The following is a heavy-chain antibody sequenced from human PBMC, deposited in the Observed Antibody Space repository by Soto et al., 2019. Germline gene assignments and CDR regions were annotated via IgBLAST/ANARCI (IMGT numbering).Heavy chain of an antibody. CDR1: GGTFSSYA. Sequence: QVQLVQSGAEVKKPGSSVKVSCKASGGTFSSYAISWVRQAPGQGLEWMGGIIPIFGTANYAQKFQGRVTITSDESTSTAYMEMSSVRSEDTAVYYCASDHQKYCISTSCYHYYYYGMDVWGQGTTVTVSS. CDR3: ASDHQKYCISTSCYHYYYYGMDV. V-gene: IGHV1-69*05. CDR2: IIPIFGTA. D-gene: IGHD2-2*01. J-gene: IGHJ6*02.